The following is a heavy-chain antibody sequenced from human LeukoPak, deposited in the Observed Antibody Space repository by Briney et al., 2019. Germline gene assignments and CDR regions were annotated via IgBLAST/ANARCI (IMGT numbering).Heavy chain of an antibody. V-gene: IGHV4-39*01. CDR3: ARLWIQLWPFDY. D-gene: IGHD5-18*01. J-gene: IGHJ4*02. CDR1: GGSISSSSYY. CDR2: IYYSGST. Sequence: SGTLSPTCTVSGGSISSSSYYWGWIRQPPGKGLEWIGSIYYSGSTYYNPSLKSRVTISVDTSKNQFSLKLSSVTAADTAVYYCARLWIQLWPFDYWGQGTLVTVSS.